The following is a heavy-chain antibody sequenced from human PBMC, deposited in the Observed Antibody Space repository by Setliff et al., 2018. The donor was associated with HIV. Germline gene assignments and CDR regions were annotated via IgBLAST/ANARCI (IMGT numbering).Heavy chain of an antibody. Sequence: PSETLSLTCTVSGGSISSYYWSWIRQSPGKGLEWLGYIYYSGSTNYNPSLKSRVTISVDTSINTVYMELSSLTSEDTAVYYCARGKGVGGVIITGGLDVWGKGTTVTVSS. CDR3: ARGKGVGGVIITGGLDV. V-gene: IGHV4-59*01. J-gene: IGHJ6*04. D-gene: IGHD3-10*01. CDR2: IYYSGST. CDR1: GGSISSYY.